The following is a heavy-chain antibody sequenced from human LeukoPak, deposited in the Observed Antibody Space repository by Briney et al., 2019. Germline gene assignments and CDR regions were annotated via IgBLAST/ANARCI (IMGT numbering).Heavy chain of an antibody. D-gene: IGHD3-22*01. J-gene: IGHJ4*02. CDR3: ARVILRRNYYDSSGYLDY. CDR2: MYYSGST. CDR1: GASISSYY. V-gene: IGHV4-59*01. Sequence: SETLSLTCTVSGASISSYYWSWIRQPPGKGLEWIGYMYYSGSTNYNPSLKSRVTISVDTSKNQFSLKLSSVTAADTAVYYCARVILRRNYYDSSGYLDYWGREPWSPSPQ.